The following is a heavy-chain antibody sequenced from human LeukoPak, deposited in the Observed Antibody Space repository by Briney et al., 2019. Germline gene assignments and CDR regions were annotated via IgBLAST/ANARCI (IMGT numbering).Heavy chain of an antibody. CDR2: ISYDGSNK. CDR3: ARRYAQIFDY. Sequence: PGRSLRLSCAASGFTFSRYGMHWVRQAPGKGLEWVAVISYDGSNKYYADSVKGRFTISRDNSKNTLYLQMNSLRAEDTAVYYCARRYAQIFDYWGQGTLVTVSS. D-gene: IGHD2-2*01. V-gene: IGHV3-30*03. CDR1: GFTFSRYG. J-gene: IGHJ4*02.